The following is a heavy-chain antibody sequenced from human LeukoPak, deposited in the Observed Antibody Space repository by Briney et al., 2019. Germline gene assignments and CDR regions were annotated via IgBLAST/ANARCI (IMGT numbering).Heavy chain of an antibody. V-gene: IGHV3-21*04. Sequence: GGSLRLSCAASGFTFSSYSMNWVRQAPGKGLEWISSISSSSYYIYYADSMKGRFTISIDDSKNTLYLQMNSLRAEDTAVYYCARRAGAYTHPYDYWGQGTLVTVS. CDR1: GFTFSSYS. CDR2: ISSSSYYI. J-gene: IGHJ4*02. D-gene: IGHD3-16*01. CDR3: ARRAGAYTHPYDY.